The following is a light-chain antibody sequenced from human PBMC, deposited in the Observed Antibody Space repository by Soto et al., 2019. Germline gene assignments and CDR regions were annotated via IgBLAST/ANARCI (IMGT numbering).Light chain of an antibody. J-gene: IGLJ2*01. CDR3: SSYSSSSTVV. V-gene: IGLV2-14*01. CDR2: EVS. CDR1: SSDVGGFNY. Sequence: QSALTQPASVSGSSGQSITISCTGTSSDVGGFNYVSWYQHHPGKAPKLLLYEVSNRPSGVSNRFSGSKSGNTASLTISGLQAEDEADYYCSSYSSSSTVVFGGGTQLTVL.